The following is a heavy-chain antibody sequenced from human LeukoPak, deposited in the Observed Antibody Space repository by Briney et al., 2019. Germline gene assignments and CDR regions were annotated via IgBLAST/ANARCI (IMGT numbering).Heavy chain of an antibody. CDR1: GFTLSSYG. J-gene: IGHJ4*02. Sequence: PGGSLRLSYAACGFTLSSYGKQWVRQATGKELEWVAFIRYDGSNKYYADSVKGRFTFSRDNSKNTLYLQMNSLRAEDTAVYYCAILMTTVTHFDYWGQGTLVTVSS. CDR3: AILMTTVTHFDY. V-gene: IGHV3-30*02. CDR2: IRYDGSNK. D-gene: IGHD4-17*01.